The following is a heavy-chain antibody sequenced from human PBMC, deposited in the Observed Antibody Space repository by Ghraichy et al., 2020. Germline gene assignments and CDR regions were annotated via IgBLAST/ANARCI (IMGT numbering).Heavy chain of an antibody. CDR2: IYYSGST. J-gene: IGHJ4*02. Sequence: SETLSLTCTVSGGSISSGDYYWSWIRQPPGKGLEWIGYIYYSGSTYYNPSLKSRVTISVDTSKNQFSLKLSSVTAADTAVYYCATPLYSSSSPPGYWGQGTLVTVSS. V-gene: IGHV4-30-4*01. CDR1: GGSISSGDYY. CDR3: ATPLYSSSSPPGY. D-gene: IGHD6-6*01.